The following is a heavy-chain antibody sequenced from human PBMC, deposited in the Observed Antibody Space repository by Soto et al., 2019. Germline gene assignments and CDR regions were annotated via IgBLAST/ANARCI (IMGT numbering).Heavy chain of an antibody. V-gene: IGHV4-30-2*01. J-gene: IGHJ3*02. CDR3: ARSDTAMVTARAFDI. D-gene: IGHD5-18*01. CDR2: IYHSGST. Sequence: SETLSLTCAVSGGSISSGGYSWSWIRQPPGKGLEWIGYIYHSGSTYYNPSLKSRVTISVDRSKNQFSLKLSSVTAADTAVYYCARSDTAMVTARAFDIWGQGTMVTVS. CDR1: GGSISSGGYS.